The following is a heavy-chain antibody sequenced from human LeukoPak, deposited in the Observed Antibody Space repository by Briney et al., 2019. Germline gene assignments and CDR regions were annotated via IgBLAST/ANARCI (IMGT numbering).Heavy chain of an antibody. CDR3: ARGAYRAVAGTDYFDY. V-gene: IGHV4-34*01. CDR1: GGSFSGYY. J-gene: IGHJ4*02. CDR2: INHSGNT. D-gene: IGHD6-19*01. Sequence: PSETLSLTCAVYGGSFSGYYWSWIRQPPGKGLEWIGEINHSGNTNYNPSLKSRVTISVDTSKNQFSLKLSSVTAADTAVYYCARGAYRAVAGTDYFDYWGQGTLVTVSS.